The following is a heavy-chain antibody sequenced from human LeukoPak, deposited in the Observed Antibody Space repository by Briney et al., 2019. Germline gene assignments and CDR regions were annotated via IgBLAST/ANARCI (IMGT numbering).Heavy chain of an antibody. J-gene: IGHJ4*02. D-gene: IGHD5-12*01. CDR3: ARDGYDADGYLDY. V-gene: IGHV1-3*01. CDR2: INPANGNA. CDR1: GYPFRSYV. Sequence: ASVKVSCKASGYPFRSYVIHWLRQAPGQRLEWIGWINPANGNAKYSQNFQGRVTITRDTSASVVYMELSSLRYEDTAVYYCARDGYDADGYLDYWGQGALVPVSS.